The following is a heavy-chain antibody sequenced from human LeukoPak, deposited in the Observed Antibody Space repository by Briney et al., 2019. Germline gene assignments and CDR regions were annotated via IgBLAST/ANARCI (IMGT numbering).Heavy chain of an antibody. CDR1: GYTFTTYV. CDR2: ISAYNANT. CDR3: ARGRGFYDILTDYMYYFDY. V-gene: IGHV1-18*01. D-gene: IGHD3-9*01. J-gene: IGHJ4*02. Sequence: RGASVKLSCKTSGYTFTTYVISWVRQAPGQGLEWMGWISAYNANTNYAQKLQGRVTMTTDTSTATAYMELRSLRSDDTAVYYCARGRGFYDILTDYMYYFDYWGQGTLVTVSS.